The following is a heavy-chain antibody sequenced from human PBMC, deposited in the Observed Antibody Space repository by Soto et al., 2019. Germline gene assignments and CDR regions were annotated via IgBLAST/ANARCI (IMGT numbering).Heavy chain of an antibody. Sequence: ASVKVSCKASGYPFTSYDINWVRQATGQGLECMGWMNPDTGNTGYARKFRGRVSMTRDTSTNMAYMELSSLTSEDTAVYYCAPGAFATADGGLEGLDVCGQGTMATVSS. CDR1: GYPFTSYD. J-gene: IGHJ3*01. V-gene: IGHV1-8*01. CDR2: MNPDTGNT. D-gene: IGHD3-16*01. CDR3: APGAFATADGGLEGLDV.